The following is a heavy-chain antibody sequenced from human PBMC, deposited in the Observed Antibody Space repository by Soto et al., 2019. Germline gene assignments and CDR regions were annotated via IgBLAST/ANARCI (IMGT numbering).Heavy chain of an antibody. V-gene: IGHV3-33*01. CDR1: GFTFSSYG. J-gene: IGHJ4*02. CDR2: IWYDGSNK. Sequence: GGSLRLSCAASGFTFSSYGMHWVRQAPGKGLEWVAVIWYDGSNKYYADSVKGRFTISRDNSKNTLYLQMNSLRAEDTAVYYCARRARLAVPGSAHDYSSQRPLVT. CDR3: ARRARLAVPGSAHDY. D-gene: IGHD6-19*01.